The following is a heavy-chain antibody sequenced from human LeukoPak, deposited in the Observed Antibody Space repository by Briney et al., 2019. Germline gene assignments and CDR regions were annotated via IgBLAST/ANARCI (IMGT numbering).Heavy chain of an antibody. CDR2: ISAYNGNT. J-gene: IGHJ5*02. Sequence: ASVKVSCKASGYTFTSYGISWVRQAPGQGVEWMGWISAYNGNTNYAQKLQGRVTMTTDTSTSTAYMELRSRRSDDTAVYYCAREPMNGEFDPWGQGTLVTVSS. V-gene: IGHV1-18*01. D-gene: IGHD3-10*01. CDR1: GYTFTSYG. CDR3: AREPMNGEFDP.